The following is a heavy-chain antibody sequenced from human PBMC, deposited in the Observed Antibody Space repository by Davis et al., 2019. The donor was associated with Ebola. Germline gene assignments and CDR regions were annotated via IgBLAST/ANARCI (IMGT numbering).Heavy chain of an antibody. CDR3: ARDWRRYCSGGSCYPFDY. CDR2: IKQDGSEK. Sequence: GESLKISCAASGFTFSSYWMSWVRQAPGKGLEWVANIKQDGSEKYYVDSVKGRFTISRDNAKNSLYLQMNSLRAEDTAVYYCARDWRRYCSGGSCYPFDYWGQGTLVTVSS. J-gene: IGHJ4*02. D-gene: IGHD2-15*01. CDR1: GFTFSSYW. V-gene: IGHV3-7*01.